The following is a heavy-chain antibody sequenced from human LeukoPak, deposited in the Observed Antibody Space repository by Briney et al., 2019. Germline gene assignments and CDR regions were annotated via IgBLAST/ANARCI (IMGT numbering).Heavy chain of an antibody. CDR3: AISSGWYRELDY. D-gene: IGHD6-19*01. J-gene: IGHJ4*02. CDR1: GGSLSSSNW. CDR2: IYHSGST. V-gene: IGHV4-4*02. Sequence: SGTLSLTCAVSGGSLSSSNWWSWVRQPPGKGLEWIGEIYHSGSTNYSPSLKSRVTISVDKSKNQFSLELSSVTAADTAVYYCAISSGWYRELDYWGQGTLVTVSS.